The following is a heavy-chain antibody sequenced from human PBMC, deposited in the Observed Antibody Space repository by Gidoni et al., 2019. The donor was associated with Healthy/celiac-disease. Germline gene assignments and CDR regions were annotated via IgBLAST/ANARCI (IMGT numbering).Heavy chain of an antibody. D-gene: IGHD1-26*01. J-gene: IGHJ3*02. V-gene: IGHV3-23*01. CDR3: ARMLVGANAFDI. Sequence: EVQLLESGGGLVQPGGSLRLSCAASGFTFSSYDMNWVRQAPGKGLEWVSAISGSGGSTDYADSVKGRFTISRDNSKNTLYLLMNSLRAEDTAVYYCARMLVGANAFDIWGQGTMVTVSS. CDR1: GFTFSSYD. CDR2: ISGSGGST.